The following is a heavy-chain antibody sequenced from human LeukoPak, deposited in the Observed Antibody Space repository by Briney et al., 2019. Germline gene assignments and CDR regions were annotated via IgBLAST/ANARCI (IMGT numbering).Heavy chain of an antibody. V-gene: IGHV3-23*01. CDR3: ANEIRPNDY. J-gene: IGHJ4*02. CDR1: AFAFSNHA. D-gene: IGHD4-17*01. Sequence: GGSLRLSCTASAFAFSNHAMSWVRQAPGKGLEWVSSISISGGTTYYTDSVKGRFTISRENSKSTLYLQMNNLRADDTAVYYCANEIRPNDYWGQGTLVTVSS. CDR2: ISISGGTT.